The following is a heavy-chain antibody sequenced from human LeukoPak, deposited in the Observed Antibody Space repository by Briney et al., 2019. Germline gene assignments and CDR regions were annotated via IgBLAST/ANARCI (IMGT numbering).Heavy chain of an antibody. D-gene: IGHD3-10*01. J-gene: IGHJ6*03. CDR3: AREAYASGSFRTDYYYMDV. V-gene: IGHV1-2*02. CDR2: ISPTSGGT. CDR1: GGTFSSYA. Sequence: ASVKVSCKASGGTFSSYAISWVRQAPGQGLEWMGWISPTSGGTNYAQKFQGRVTMTRDTSISTAYMELSRLRSDDTAVYYCAREAYASGSFRTDYYYMDVWGKGTTVTISS.